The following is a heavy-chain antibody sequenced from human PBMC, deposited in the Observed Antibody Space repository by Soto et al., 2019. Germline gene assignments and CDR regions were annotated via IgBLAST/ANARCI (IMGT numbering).Heavy chain of an antibody. CDR1: GYTFASYA. CDR3: ARDPPPPDY. J-gene: IGHJ4*02. Sequence: QVQLVQSGAEVKKPGASVKVSCKASGYTFASYAISWMRQAPGQGLEWMGWISAYNGNTNYAQKLQGRVTMTTDTSTSTGYMELRSLSSDDTAVYYCARDPPPPDYWGQGTLVTVSS. V-gene: IGHV1-18*01. CDR2: ISAYNGNT.